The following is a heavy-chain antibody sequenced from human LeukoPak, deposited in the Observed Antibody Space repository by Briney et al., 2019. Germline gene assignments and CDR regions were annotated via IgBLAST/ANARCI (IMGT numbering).Heavy chain of an antibody. CDR3: ARGGLGIGDFDI. CDR1: GFTFSSYE. V-gene: IGHV3-48*03. Sequence: QTGGSLRLSCAASGFTFSSYEMNWVRQAPGKGLEWVSYISSSGSTIYYADSVKGRFTISRDNAKNSLYLQMNSLRAEDTAVYYCARGGLGIGDFDIWGQGTMVTVSS. D-gene: IGHD7-27*01. J-gene: IGHJ3*02. CDR2: ISSSGSTI.